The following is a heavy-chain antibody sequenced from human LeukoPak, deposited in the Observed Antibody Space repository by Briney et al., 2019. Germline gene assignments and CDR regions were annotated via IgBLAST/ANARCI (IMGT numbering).Heavy chain of an antibody. Sequence: PGGSLRLSCAASGFTFSSYWMSWVRQAPGKGLEWVANIKQDGSEKYYVDSVKGRFTISRDNAKNSLYLQMNSLRAEDTAVYYCARDPRADFWSGHRYGMDVWGQGTTVTVSS. CDR3: ARDPRADFWSGHRYGMDV. J-gene: IGHJ6*02. V-gene: IGHV3-7*01. CDR2: IKQDGSEK. CDR1: GFTFSSYW. D-gene: IGHD3-3*01.